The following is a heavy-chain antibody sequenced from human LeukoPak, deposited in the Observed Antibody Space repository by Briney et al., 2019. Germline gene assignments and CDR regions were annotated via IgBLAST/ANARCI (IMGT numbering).Heavy chain of an antibody. D-gene: IGHD5-18*01. V-gene: IGHV3-21*01. J-gene: IGHJ4*02. CDR3: ARLYSRVGPFDY. CDR1: GFTVSSNY. CDR2: ISSSSPYI. Sequence: GGSLRLSLAASGFTVSSNYMSWVRQAPGKGVEWVASISSSSPYIYYTDSVKGRFTISRDNAKNSLYLQMNSLRAEDTAVYYCARLYSRVGPFDYWGQGTLVTVSS.